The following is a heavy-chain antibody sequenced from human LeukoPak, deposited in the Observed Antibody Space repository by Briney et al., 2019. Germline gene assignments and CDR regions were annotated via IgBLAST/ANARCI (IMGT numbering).Heavy chain of an antibody. D-gene: IGHD3-3*01. CDR2: MNPNSGNT. Sequence: ASVKVSCKTSGGTFSTYALDWVRQAPGQGLEWMGWMNPNSGNTGYAQKFQGRVTMTRNTSISTAYMELSSLRSEDTAVYYCARGVGPGWSGYYLGRGNWFDPWGQGTLVTVSS. V-gene: IGHV1-8*02. CDR3: ARGVGPGWSGYYLGRGNWFDP. CDR1: GGTFSTYA. J-gene: IGHJ5*02.